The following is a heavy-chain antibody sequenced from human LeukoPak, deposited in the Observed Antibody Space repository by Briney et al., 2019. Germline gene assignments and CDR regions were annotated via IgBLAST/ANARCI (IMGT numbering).Heavy chain of an antibody. V-gene: IGHV3-15*01. CDR3: TTDLDY. CDR2: IKSKSDGGTI. CDR1: GFIFSDVW. Sequence: PGGSLRLSCAGSGFIFSDVWMSWVRQVPGKGLEWVGCIKSKSDGGTIDYAAPVKGRITMSRDDSRKTLSLELNNLKTEDTGMYYCTTDLDYWGQGTLVTVSS. J-gene: IGHJ4*02.